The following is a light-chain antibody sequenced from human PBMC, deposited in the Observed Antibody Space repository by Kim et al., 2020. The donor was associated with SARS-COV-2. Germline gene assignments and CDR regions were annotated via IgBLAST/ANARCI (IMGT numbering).Light chain of an antibody. V-gene: IGKV3-15*01. CDR1: QGVSSN. J-gene: IGKJ5*01. CDR3: QKYNNWSIT. CDR2: GAS. Sequence: VSPGERATHSCRASQGVSSNLAWYQQTPAQAPRLIIYGASTRATGIPARFSGTRSVTDFTLTISSLQSEDFAVYYCQKYNNWSITFGQGTRLEIK.